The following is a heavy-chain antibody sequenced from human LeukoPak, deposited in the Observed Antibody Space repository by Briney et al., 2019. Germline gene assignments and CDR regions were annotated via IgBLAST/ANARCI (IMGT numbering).Heavy chain of an antibody. CDR1: GGSFSGYY. V-gene: IGHV4-34*01. J-gene: IGHJ6*02. CDR3: ARLGYCTNGVCYGYYYGMDA. CDR2: INHSGGT. Sequence: SETLSLTCAVYGGSFSGYYWSWIRQPPGKGLEWIGEINHSGGTNYNPSLKSRVTISVDTSKNQFSLKLSSVTAADTAVYYCARLGYCTNGVCYGYYYGMDAWGQGTTVTVSS. D-gene: IGHD2-8*01.